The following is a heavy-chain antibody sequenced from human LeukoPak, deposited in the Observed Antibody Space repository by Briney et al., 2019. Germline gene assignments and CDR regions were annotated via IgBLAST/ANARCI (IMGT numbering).Heavy chain of an antibody. V-gene: IGHV3-30-3*01. Sequence: QPGGSLRLSCAASGFTFSSYAMHWVRQAPGKGLEWVAVISYDGSNKYYADSVKGRFTISRDNSKNTLYLQMNSLRAEDTAVYYCARDHYYGSGSYYKYYYYGMDVWGQGTTVTVSS. CDR3: ARDHYYGSGSYYKYYYYGMDV. CDR1: GFTFSSYA. J-gene: IGHJ6*02. CDR2: ISYDGSNK. D-gene: IGHD3-10*01.